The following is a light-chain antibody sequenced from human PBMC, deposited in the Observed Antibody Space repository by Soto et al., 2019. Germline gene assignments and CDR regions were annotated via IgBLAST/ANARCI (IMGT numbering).Light chain of an antibody. Sequence: EIVMTQSPVTRSLSPGERATLSGRASQTVTTDLAWYQQKPGQAPRLVIHGASTRATDFPARFSGSGSGTEFTLTISSLQSEDIAVYYCHQYYTWPRTFGQGTKVDIK. V-gene: IGKV3-15*01. CDR1: QTVTTD. CDR2: GAS. CDR3: HQYYTWPRT. J-gene: IGKJ1*01.